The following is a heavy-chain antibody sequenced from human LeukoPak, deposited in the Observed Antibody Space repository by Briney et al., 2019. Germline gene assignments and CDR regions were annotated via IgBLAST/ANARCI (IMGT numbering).Heavy chain of an antibody. J-gene: IGHJ4*01. CDR2: LSGSGITT. CDR1: GFTFSSYA. CDR3: AKGIYSSGWSYFDY. D-gene: IGHD6-19*01. V-gene: IGHV3-23*01. Sequence: GGSLRLSCAASGFTFSSYAMNWVRQAPGKGLEWVSTLSGSGITTYYADSVKGRFTISRDNSKNTLYLQMNSLRAEDTAVYYCAKGIYSSGWSYFDYWGHGTLVTVSS.